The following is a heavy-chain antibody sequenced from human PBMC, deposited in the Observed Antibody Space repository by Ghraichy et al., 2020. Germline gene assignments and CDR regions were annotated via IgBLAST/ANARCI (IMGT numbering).Heavy chain of an antibody. J-gene: IGHJ6*02. CDR2: IYSGGNT. CDR3: ARAHERRYYYGMDV. V-gene: IGHV3-53*01. CDR1: GFIVSSNY. Sequence: GGSLRLSCAASGFIVSSNYMSWVRQAPGKGLEWVSVIYSGGNTYSADSVKGRFTISRDNSKNTLYLQMNSLRAEDTAVYYCARAHERRYYYGMDVWGQGTTVTVSS.